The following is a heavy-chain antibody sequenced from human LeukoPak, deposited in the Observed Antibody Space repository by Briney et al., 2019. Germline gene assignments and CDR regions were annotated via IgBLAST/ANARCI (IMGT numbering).Heavy chain of an antibody. J-gene: IGHJ4*02. V-gene: IGHV1-69*06. CDR3: ALLIVGAMVDC. CDR2: IIPIFGTA. CDR1: GCTFSSYA. Sequence: SVKVSFKASGCTFSSYAISWVRQAPGQGLEWMGGIIPIFGTANYAQKCQGRVTITADKSTTTAYMELSSLRSEDTAVYYCALLIVGAMVDCWGQGTLVTVSS. D-gene: IGHD1-26*01.